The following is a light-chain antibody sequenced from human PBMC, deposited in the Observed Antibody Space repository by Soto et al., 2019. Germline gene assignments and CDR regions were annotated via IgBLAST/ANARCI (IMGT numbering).Light chain of an antibody. J-gene: IGKJ1*01. CDR1: QSISSW. CDR3: QQYSVYWT. CDR2: DAS. Sequence: DIQMTQSPSTLSASVVDRVTITCRASQSISSWLAWYQQKPGKAPKLLIYDASSLESGVPSRFSGSRSGTEFTLTISSLQPDDFATYFCQQYSVYWTFGQGTKVDIK. V-gene: IGKV1-5*01.